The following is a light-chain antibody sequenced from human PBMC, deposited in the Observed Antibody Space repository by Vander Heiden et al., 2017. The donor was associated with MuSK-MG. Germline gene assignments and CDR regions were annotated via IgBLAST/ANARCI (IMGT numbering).Light chain of an antibody. CDR3: QQCSNSPPYT. V-gene: IGKV3-11*01. J-gene: IGKJ2*01. CDR2: DSP. CDR1: QSASSN. Sequence: EIVLSQSPASLSLSRGERATHSWRASQSASSNLAWSQTKPGQVPRLFTYDSPKRAIGTPARFSGSGSGTDFTLTISSLEPEDFAVYYCQQCSNSPPYTFGQGTKMEIK.